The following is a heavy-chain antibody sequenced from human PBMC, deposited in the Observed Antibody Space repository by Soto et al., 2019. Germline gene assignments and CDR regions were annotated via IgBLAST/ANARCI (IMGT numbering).Heavy chain of an antibody. Sequence: QLQLQESGSDLVKPSQTLSLTWAVSGGPITRGGSSWSWFRQPPGKGLEWIGYIYHSGSTYYNPSLKSRVTISVDRSKNQFSLKLSSVTAADTAVYYCARIPSPWGQGTLVTVSS. J-gene: IGHJ5*02. D-gene: IGHD2-21*01. CDR3: ARIPSP. CDR2: IYHSGST. V-gene: IGHV4-30-2*01. CDR1: GGPITRGGSS.